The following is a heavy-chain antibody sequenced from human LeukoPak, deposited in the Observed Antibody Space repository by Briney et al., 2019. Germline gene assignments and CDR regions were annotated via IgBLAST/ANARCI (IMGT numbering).Heavy chain of an antibody. V-gene: IGHV1-2*02. CDR3: ATSRHDSSAGDAFDI. CDR2: INPNSGGT. J-gene: IGHJ3*02. Sequence: ASVRVSCKASGYTFSGYYMHWVRQAPGQGLEWMGWINPNSGGTKYAQNFQGRVTMTSDRSISTAYMELSRLRSDDTAVYYCATSRHDSSAGDAFDIWGQGTMVTVSS. CDR1: GYTFSGYY. D-gene: IGHD3-22*01.